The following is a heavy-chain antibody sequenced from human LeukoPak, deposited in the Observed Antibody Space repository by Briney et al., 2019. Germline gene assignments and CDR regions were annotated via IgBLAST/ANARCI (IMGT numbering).Heavy chain of an antibody. D-gene: IGHD2-21*02. CDR2: ISGSGGST. V-gene: IGHV3-23*01. Sequence: PGGSLRLSCAASGFAFSSYAMSWVRQAPGKGLEWVSAISGSGGSTYYADSVKGRFTISRDNSKNTLYLQMNSLRAEDTAVYYCAKTNIVVVTARGGFDYWGQGTLVTVSS. CDR1: GFAFSSYA. J-gene: IGHJ4*02. CDR3: AKTNIVVVTARGGFDY.